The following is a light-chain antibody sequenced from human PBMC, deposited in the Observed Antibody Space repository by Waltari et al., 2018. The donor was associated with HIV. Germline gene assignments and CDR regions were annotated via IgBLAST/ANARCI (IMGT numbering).Light chain of an antibody. Sequence: EIVLTQSPDTLSLSPGDRATLSCRASQSVSSNYLAWYQQKPGQAPRLLIYAASRRDTGIPDRFSGSGSGTDFTLTINRLEPEDFAVYYCQQYGTSPFTFGPGTKVDIK. CDR3: QQYGTSPFT. CDR2: AAS. CDR1: QSVSSNY. J-gene: IGKJ3*01. V-gene: IGKV3-20*01.